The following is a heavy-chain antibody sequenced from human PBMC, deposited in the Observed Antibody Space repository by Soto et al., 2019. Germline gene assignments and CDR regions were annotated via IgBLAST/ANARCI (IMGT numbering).Heavy chain of an antibody. D-gene: IGHD6-6*01. J-gene: IGHJ6*03. CDR2: IKQDGSEK. CDR1: GFTFSSYW. V-gene: IGHV3-7*01. Sequence: GGSLRLSCAASGFTFSSYWMSWVRQAPGKGLEWVANIKQDGSEKYYVDSVKGRFTISRDNAKNSLYLQMNSLRAEDTAVYYCARDIEYSRAYYYMDVWGKGTTVTVSS. CDR3: ARDIEYSRAYYYMDV.